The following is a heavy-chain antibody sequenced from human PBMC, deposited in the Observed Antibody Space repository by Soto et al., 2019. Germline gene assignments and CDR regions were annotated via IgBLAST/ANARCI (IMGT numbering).Heavy chain of an antibody. D-gene: IGHD6-13*01. J-gene: IGHJ6*02. CDR3: ANLLNVAGDGTPHYYGFDV. CDR1: GFTFSVYP. Sequence: QVQLVESGGGVVQPGRSLRLSCAASGFTFSVYPMHWVRQAPGKGLEWVAFISFDGNRVCYADSVKGRFTISRDNSKNTVYLQMNNLRPGDAAVYHCANLLNVAGDGTPHYYGFDVWGQVTTVTVS. V-gene: IGHV3-30-3*01. CDR2: ISFDGNRV.